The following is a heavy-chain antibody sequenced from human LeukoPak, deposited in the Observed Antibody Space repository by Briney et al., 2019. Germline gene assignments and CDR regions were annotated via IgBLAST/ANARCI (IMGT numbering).Heavy chain of an antibody. V-gene: IGHV3-15*01. D-gene: IGHD3-22*01. CDR1: GFTFSSY. CDR2: IKSKTDGGTT. CDR3: TTDYYRVDY. Sequence: GGSLRLSCAASGFTFSSYMNWVRQAPGKGLERVGRIKSKTDGGTTDYAAPVKGRFTISRDDSKNTLYLQMNSLKTEHTAVYYCTTDYYRVDYWGQGTLVTVSS. J-gene: IGHJ4*02.